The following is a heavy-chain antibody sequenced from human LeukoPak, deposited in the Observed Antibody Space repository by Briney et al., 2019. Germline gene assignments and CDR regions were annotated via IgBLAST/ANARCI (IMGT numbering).Heavy chain of an antibody. CDR1: GFTFSSYA. V-gene: IGHV3-23*01. CDR3: ARDRDNDFWSGYYNYFDN. CDR2: ISGSGSST. Sequence: GGSLRLSCAASGFTFSSYAMSWVRQAPGKGLEWVSAISGSGSSTKYSDSVKGRFTISRDNSKNTVYLQMKSLRAEDTAAYYCARDRDNDFWSGYYNYFDNWGQGTLVTVSS. D-gene: IGHD3-3*01. J-gene: IGHJ4*02.